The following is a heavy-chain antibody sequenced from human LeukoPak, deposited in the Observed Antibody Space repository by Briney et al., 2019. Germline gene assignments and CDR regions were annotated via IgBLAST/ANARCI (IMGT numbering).Heavy chain of an antibody. Sequence: ASVKVSCKASGYTFTSYGISWVRQAPGQGLEWMGWISAYNGNTNYAQKLQGRVTMTTDTSTSTAYMELRSLRSDDTAVYYCARDRWQLGNYYMDVWGKGTTATVSS. J-gene: IGHJ6*03. CDR3: ARDRWQLGNYYMDV. V-gene: IGHV1-18*01. CDR2: ISAYNGNT. CDR1: GYTFTSYG. D-gene: IGHD6-6*01.